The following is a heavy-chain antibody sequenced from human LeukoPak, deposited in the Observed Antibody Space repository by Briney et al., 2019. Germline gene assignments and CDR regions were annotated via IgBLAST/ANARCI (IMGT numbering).Heavy chain of an antibody. Sequence: GGSLRLSCAASGFTFSSYSMNWVRQAPGKGLEWVSYISSSSSTIYYADSVKGRFTISRDNAKNSLYLQMNSLRAEDTAVYYCARGIPYMDVWGKGTTVTVSS. CDR1: GFTFSSYS. D-gene: IGHD2-21*01. V-gene: IGHV3-48*04. CDR3: ARGIPYMDV. CDR2: ISSSSSTI. J-gene: IGHJ6*03.